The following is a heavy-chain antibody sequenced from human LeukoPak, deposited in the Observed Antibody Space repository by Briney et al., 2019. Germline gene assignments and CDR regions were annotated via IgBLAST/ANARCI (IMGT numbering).Heavy chain of an antibody. Sequence: SETLPLTCTVSGGSISSGSYYWSWIRQPAGKGLEWIGRIYTSGSTNYNPSLKSRVTISVDTSKNQFSLKLSSVTAADTAVYYCAREGYGGNSWAYYFDYWGQGTLVTVSS. CDR2: IYTSGST. J-gene: IGHJ4*02. D-gene: IGHD4-23*01. V-gene: IGHV4-61*02. CDR1: GGSISSGSYY. CDR3: AREGYGGNSWAYYFDY.